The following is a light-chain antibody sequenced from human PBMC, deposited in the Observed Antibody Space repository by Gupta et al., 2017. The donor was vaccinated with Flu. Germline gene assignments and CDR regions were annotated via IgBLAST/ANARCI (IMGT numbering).Light chain of an antibody. CDR1: SSDVGCYND. J-gene: IGLJ2*01. CDR2: DVS. Sequence: SVAISCTGTSSDVGCYNDVAGYQQHPGKAPKLLIYDVSKRPSGGPDRFSGSKSGNAASLTISGLQADDEADYYCCSYAGAYAVIFGGGTKLTVL. CDR3: CSYAGAYAVI. V-gene: IGLV2-11*01.